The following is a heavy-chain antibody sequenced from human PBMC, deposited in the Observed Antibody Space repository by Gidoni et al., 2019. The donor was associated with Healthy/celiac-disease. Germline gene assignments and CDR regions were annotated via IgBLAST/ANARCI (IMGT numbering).Heavy chain of an antibody. J-gene: IGHJ6*02. CDR3: TRDIVVVPAAKYYYYGMDV. CDR2: GGTT. D-gene: IGHD2-2*01. V-gene: IGHV3-49*02. Sequence: GGTTEYAASVKGRFTISRDDSKSIAYLQMNSLKTEDTAVYYCTRDIVVVPAAKYYYYGMDVWGQGTTVTVSS.